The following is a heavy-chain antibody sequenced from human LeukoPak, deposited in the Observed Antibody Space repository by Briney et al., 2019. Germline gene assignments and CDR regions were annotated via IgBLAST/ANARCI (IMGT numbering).Heavy chain of an antibody. Sequence: SSETLSLTCTVSGGSISSGDYYWSWSRQHPGKGLEWIGYIYYSGSTYYNPSLKSRVTISVDTSKNQFSLKLSSVTAADTAVYYCASGYYYDSRGFDYWGQGTLVTVSS. J-gene: IGHJ4*02. CDR1: GGSISSGDYY. V-gene: IGHV4-31*03. CDR2: IYYSGST. CDR3: ASGYYYDSRGFDY. D-gene: IGHD3-22*01.